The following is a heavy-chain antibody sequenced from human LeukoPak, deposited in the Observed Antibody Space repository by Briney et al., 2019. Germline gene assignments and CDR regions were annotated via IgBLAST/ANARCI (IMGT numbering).Heavy chain of an antibody. CDR1: GYTFTGYY. CDR2: INPNSGGT. Sequence: ASVKVSCKASGYTFTGYYMHWVRQAPGQGLEWMGWINPNSGGTNYAQKFQGRVTMTRDTSISTAYMELSRLRSDDTAVYYCARVKYDILTHHFDYWGQGTLVTVSS. V-gene: IGHV1-2*02. D-gene: IGHD3-9*01. J-gene: IGHJ4*02. CDR3: ARVKYDILTHHFDY.